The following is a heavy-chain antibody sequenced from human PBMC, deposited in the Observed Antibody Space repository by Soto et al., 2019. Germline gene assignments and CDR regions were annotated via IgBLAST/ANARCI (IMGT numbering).Heavy chain of an antibody. Sequence: LRLSCAASGFTFSSYAMHWVRQAPGKGLEWVAVISYDGSNKYYADSVKGRFTISRDNSKNTLYLQMNSLRAEDTAVYYCATDAFDIWGQGTMVTVSS. CDR3: ATDAFDI. CDR1: GFTFSSYA. V-gene: IGHV3-30-3*01. J-gene: IGHJ3*02. CDR2: ISYDGSNK.